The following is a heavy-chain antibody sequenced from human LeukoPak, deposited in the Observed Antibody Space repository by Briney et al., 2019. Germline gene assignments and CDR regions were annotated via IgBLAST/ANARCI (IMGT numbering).Heavy chain of an antibody. V-gene: IGHV4-39*07. Sequence: SETLSLTCTVSGGSISSSSYYWGWIRQPPGKGLEWIGSIYYSGSTYYNPSLKSRVTISVDTSKNQFSLKLSSVTAADTAVYYCARFHIRGHYGGPTFDYWGQGTLVTVSS. CDR1: GGSISSSSYY. CDR2: IYYSGST. D-gene: IGHD4-17*01. J-gene: IGHJ4*02. CDR3: ARFHIRGHYGGPTFDY.